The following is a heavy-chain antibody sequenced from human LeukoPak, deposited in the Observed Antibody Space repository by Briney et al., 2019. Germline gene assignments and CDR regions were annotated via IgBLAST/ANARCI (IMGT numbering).Heavy chain of an antibody. CDR3: ARDYGGSSPFDY. CDR1: GFTFSSYE. Sequence: GGSLRLSCAASGFTFSSYEMHWVRQAPGKGLEWVSYISSSGSTIYYADSVKGRFTISRDNAKNSLYLQMNSLGAEDTAVYYCARDYGGSSPFDYWGQGTLVTVSS. V-gene: IGHV3-48*03. J-gene: IGHJ4*02. D-gene: IGHD4-23*01. CDR2: ISSSGSTI.